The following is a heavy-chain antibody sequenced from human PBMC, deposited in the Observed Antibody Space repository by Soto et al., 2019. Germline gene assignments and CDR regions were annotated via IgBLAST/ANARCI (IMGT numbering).Heavy chain of an antibody. CDR2: IIPIFGTA. D-gene: IGHD3-22*01. CDR1: GETFTSYV. CDR3: ARDGSGYRSRASPMDV. V-gene: IGHV1-69*01. Sequence: QVQLLRLGAEVKKPGSSVKVSCKAFGETFTSYVLSWVRQAPGQGLEWMGGIIPIFGTANYAQKFQGRVTITADESTSTAYMELSSLRSEDTAVYYCARDGSGYRSRASPMDVWGQGTTVTVSS. J-gene: IGHJ6*02.